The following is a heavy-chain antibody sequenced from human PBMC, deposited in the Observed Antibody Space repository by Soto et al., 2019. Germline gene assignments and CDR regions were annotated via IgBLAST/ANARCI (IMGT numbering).Heavy chain of an antibody. V-gene: IGHV4-39*01. CDR1: GGSISSSSYY. CDR3: ARQSERYDILTGYYWQDNWFDP. Sequence: PSETLSLTCTVSGGSISSSSYYWGWIRQPPGKGLEWIGSIYYSGSTYYNPSLKSRVTISVDTSKNQFSLKLSSVTAADTAVYYCARQSERYDILTGYYWQDNWFDPWGQGTLVTVSS. CDR2: IYYSGST. D-gene: IGHD3-9*01. J-gene: IGHJ5*02.